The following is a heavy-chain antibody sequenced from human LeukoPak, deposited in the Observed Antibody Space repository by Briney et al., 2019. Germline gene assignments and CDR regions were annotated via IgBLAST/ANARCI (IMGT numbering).Heavy chain of an antibody. Sequence: SETLSLTCTVSGGSISSYYWSWIRQPPGKGLEWIGYIYYSGSSNYNPSLKSRVTISVDTSKNQFSLKLSSVTAADTAVYYCARHWETSSWYVDYWGQGTLVTVSS. CDR2: IYYSGSS. V-gene: IGHV4-59*08. D-gene: IGHD6-13*01. CDR1: GGSISSYY. J-gene: IGHJ4*02. CDR3: ARHWETSSWYVDY.